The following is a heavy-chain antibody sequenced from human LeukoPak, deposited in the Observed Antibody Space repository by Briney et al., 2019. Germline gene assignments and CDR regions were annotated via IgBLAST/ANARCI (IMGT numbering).Heavy chain of an antibody. CDR2: ICPGDSDT. V-gene: IGHV5-51*01. J-gene: IGHJ5*02. CDR1: GYSFTSYW. Sequence: GESLKISCKGSGYSFTSYWIGWVRQMPGKGLEWMGIICPGDSDTRYSPSFQGQVTISADKSISTAYLQWSSLKASDTAMYYCASAERYSGFPFDPWGQGTLVTVSS. D-gene: IGHD5-12*01. CDR3: ASAERYSGFPFDP.